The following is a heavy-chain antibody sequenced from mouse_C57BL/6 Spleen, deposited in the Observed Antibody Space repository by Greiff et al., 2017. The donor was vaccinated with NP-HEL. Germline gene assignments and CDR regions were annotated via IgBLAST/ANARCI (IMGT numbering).Heavy chain of an antibody. V-gene: IGHV1-7*01. J-gene: IGHJ1*03. CDR1: GYTFTSYW. CDR3: AKKGSSGYGYFDV. CDR2: INPSSGYT. Sequence: QVHVKQSGAELAKPGASVKLSCKASGYTFTSYWMHWVKQRPGQGLEWIGYINPSSGYTKYNQKFKDKATLTADKSSSTAYMQLSSLTYEDSAVYYCAKKGSSGYGYFDVWGTGTTVTVSS. D-gene: IGHD3-2*02.